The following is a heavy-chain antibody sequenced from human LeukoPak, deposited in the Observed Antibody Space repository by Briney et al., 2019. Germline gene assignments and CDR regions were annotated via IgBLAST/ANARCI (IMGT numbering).Heavy chain of an antibody. J-gene: IGHJ3*02. D-gene: IGHD6-25*01. CDR3: ARSRRTRLDAFDI. V-gene: IGHV4-34*01. CDR2: INHSGST. Sequence: SETLSLTCAVYGGSFSGYYWSWIRQPPGKGLEWIGEINHSGSTYYNPSLKSRVTISVDRSKNQFSLKLSSVTAADTAVYYCARSRRTRLDAFDIWGQGTMVTVSS. CDR1: GGSFSGYY.